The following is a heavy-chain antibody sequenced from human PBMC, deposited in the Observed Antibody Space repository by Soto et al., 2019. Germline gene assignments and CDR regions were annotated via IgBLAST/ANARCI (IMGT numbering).Heavy chain of an antibody. J-gene: IGHJ4*02. Sequence: QVQLVQSGAEVKKPGSSVKVSCKASGGTFSSYAISWVRQAPGQGLEWMGGIIPICGTADYAQKFQGRVTIPRGEAPGPGYMALRSLRSEGTAVYYCARVAQIAAPRRSYFDYWGQGTLVTVSS. CDR1: GGTFSSYA. CDR2: IIPICGTA. CDR3: ARVAQIAAPRRSYFDY. D-gene: IGHD6-13*01. V-gene: IGHV1-69*05.